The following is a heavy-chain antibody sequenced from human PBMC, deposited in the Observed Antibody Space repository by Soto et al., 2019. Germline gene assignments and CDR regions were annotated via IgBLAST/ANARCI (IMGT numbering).Heavy chain of an antibody. CDR2: INAANGNT. V-gene: IGHV1-3*01. D-gene: IGHD6-19*01. Sequence: QVQIVQSGAEVKKPGASVKISCKDSGYTFSNYITHWVRQAPGARLEWMGWINAANGNTKYSQKFQGRVTITRDTSATTIYMDLSSLRSEDTGVYYCAKEPAVAGMLALDFWGQGTLVTVS. CDR3: AKEPAVAGMLALDF. J-gene: IGHJ4*02. CDR1: GYTFSNYI.